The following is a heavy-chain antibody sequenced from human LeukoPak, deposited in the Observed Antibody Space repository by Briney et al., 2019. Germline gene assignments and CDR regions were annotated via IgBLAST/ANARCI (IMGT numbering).Heavy chain of an antibody. CDR1: GGTFSSYA. D-gene: IGHD3-10*01. CDR3: ARVASSGSPLLGFDY. J-gene: IGHJ4*02. Sequence: GASVKVSCKASGGTFSSYAISWARQAPGQGLEWMGWINPNSGGTNYAQKFQGRVTMTRDTSISTAYMELSRLRSDDTAVYYCARVASSGSPLLGFDYWGQGTLVTVSS. CDR2: INPNSGGT. V-gene: IGHV1-2*02.